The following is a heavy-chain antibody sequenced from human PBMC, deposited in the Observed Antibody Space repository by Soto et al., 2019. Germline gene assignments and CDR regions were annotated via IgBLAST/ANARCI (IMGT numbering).Heavy chain of an antibody. D-gene: IGHD7-27*01. CDR1: ADSITRYY. Sequence: SETLSLTCNVSADSITRYYWSWIRQPPGKGLEWIGFIFYVGGTNYNPSLQSRVTISVDTSNSQVSLKLKSVPAADTAVYYCARVDQFLGPYYLASWGRGTLVTVSS. CDR2: IFYVGGT. CDR3: ARVDQFLGPYYLAS. J-gene: IGHJ4*01. V-gene: IGHV4-59*01.